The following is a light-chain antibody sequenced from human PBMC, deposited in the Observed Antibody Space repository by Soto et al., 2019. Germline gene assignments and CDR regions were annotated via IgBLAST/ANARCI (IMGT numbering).Light chain of an antibody. CDR3: QVWDISSDQYL. Sequence: SYELTQPPSVSVAPGQTARITCGGNNIASKRVHWYQQRPGQAPVLVLYDDSNRPSGIPERFSGSNSGSTATLTISSVEAGDEADYFCQVWDISSDQYLFGTGTKVTVL. CDR2: DDS. J-gene: IGLJ1*01. V-gene: IGLV3-21*02. CDR1: NIASKR.